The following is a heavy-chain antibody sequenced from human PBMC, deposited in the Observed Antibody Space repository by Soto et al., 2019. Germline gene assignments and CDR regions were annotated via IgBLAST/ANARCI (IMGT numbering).Heavy chain of an antibody. CDR2: IYHSGST. J-gene: IGHJ5*02. Sequence: QVQLQESGPGLVKPSGTLSLTCAVSSGSISSSNWWSWVRQPPGKGLEWIGEIYHSGSTNYNPSLKSRVTISVAKSKNQFSLKLSSVTAADTAVYYCARNYYGSGSYYIRDWFDPWGQGTLVTVSS. D-gene: IGHD3-10*01. CDR1: SGSISSSNW. V-gene: IGHV4-4*02. CDR3: ARNYYGSGSYYIRDWFDP.